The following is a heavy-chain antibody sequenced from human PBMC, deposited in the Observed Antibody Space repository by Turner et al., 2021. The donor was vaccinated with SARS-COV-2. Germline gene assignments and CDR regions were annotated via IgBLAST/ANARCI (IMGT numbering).Heavy chain of an antibody. CDR2: FYYGGST. J-gene: IGHJ6*02. CDR1: GGSISSSNYY. V-gene: IGHV4-39*01. Sequence: QLQLQESGPGLVKPSETLSLTCTVSGGSISSSNYYWGWIRQPPGKGLVWIGSFYYGGSTYYNPSLKSRVTISVDTSKNQFSLKLSSVTAADTAVYYCARLRVGATIYYYHGMDAWGQGTTVAVSS. D-gene: IGHD1-26*01. CDR3: ARLRVGATIYYYHGMDA.